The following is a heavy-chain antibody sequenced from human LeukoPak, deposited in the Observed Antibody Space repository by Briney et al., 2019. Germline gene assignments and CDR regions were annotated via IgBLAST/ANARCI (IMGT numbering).Heavy chain of an antibody. D-gene: IGHD2-21*02. J-gene: IGHJ4*02. CDR2: IYYSGGT. CDR1: GGSISSSY. V-gene: IGHV4-59*08. Sequence: SETLSLTCAVSGGSISSSYWSWIRQPPGKGLEWIGYIYYSGGTNYNPSLKSRVTISVDTSNNQFSLKLSSVTAADTAVYYCASTLVVVTASTFDYWGQGTLVTVSS. CDR3: ASTLVVVTASTFDY.